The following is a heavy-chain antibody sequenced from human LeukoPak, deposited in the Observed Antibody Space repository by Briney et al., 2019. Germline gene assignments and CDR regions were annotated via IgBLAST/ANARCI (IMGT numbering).Heavy chain of an antibody. J-gene: IGHJ4*02. CDR1: GFTFSTYG. CDR2: IRSDGSIK. V-gene: IGHV3-30*02. CDR3: AKALGPAMVRGVIDY. Sequence: GGSLRLSCTASGFTFSTYGMHWVRQAPGTGLEWVAFIRSDGSIKYYADSVKGRFTISRDNSKNTLYLQMNTLRAEDTAVYYCAKALGPAMVRGVIDYWGQGILVTVSS. D-gene: IGHD3-10*01.